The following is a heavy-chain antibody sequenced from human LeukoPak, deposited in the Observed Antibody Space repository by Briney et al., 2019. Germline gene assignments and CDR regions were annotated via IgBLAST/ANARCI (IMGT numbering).Heavy chain of an antibody. J-gene: IGHJ3*02. CDR3: ARGYDILTGYSPGAFDI. CDR1: GGSISSSSYY. D-gene: IGHD3-9*01. Sequence: PSETLSLTCTVSGGSISSSSYYWGWIRQPPGKGLEWIGEIYHSGSTNYNPSLKSRVTISVDKSKNQFSLKLSSVTAADTAVYYCARGYDILTGYSPGAFDIWGQGTMVTVSS. CDR2: IYHSGST. V-gene: IGHV4-39*07.